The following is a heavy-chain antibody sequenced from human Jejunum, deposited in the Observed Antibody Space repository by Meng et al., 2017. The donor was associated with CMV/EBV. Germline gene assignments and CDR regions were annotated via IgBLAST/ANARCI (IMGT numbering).Heavy chain of an antibody. CDR3: AKDTTPDSRFNLDH. CDR2: IYGDSSGG. CDR1: GFVFGTYS. J-gene: IGHJ4*02. V-gene: IGHV3-23*03. D-gene: IGHD1-1*01. Sequence: SGFVFGTYSMNWVRQAPGKGLEWVSIIYGDSSGGIYADSVKGRFTISRDNSRRMVYLEMNSLRADDTAVYFCAKDTTPDSRFNLDHWGQGTLVTVSS.